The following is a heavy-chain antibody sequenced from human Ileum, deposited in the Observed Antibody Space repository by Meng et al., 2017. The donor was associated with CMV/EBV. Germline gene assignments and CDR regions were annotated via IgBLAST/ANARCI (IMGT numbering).Heavy chain of an antibody. CDR3: ARGHTMFDAFDI. J-gene: IGHJ3*02. Sequence: TVSGGSISRSDFYWTWIRQPPGKGLEWIGYIYYSGSTFYSPSLKSRVTISVDTSKNQFSLKLSSMTAADTAVYYCARGHTMFDAFDIWGQGTMVTVSS. D-gene: IGHD3-10*02. V-gene: IGHV4-30-4*08. CDR1: GGSISRSDFY. CDR2: IYYSGST.